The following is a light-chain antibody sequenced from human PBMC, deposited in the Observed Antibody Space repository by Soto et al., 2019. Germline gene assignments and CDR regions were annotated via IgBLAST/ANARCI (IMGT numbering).Light chain of an antibody. CDR1: QSISNW. CDR2: KAS. Sequence: DIQMTQSPSTLSASVGDRVTITCRASQSISNWLAWYQQKPGKAPKTLIYKASSLASGVPSRFSGSASGTEFPLTISSLQPDDFATYYCQQRSNWPRTFGQGTKVDIK. J-gene: IGKJ1*01. CDR3: QQRSNWPRT. V-gene: IGKV1-5*03.